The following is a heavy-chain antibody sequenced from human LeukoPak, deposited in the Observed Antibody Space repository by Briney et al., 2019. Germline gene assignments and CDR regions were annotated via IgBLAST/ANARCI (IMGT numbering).Heavy chain of an antibody. CDR3: AKDWRGYRNGADD. J-gene: IGHJ4*02. Sequence: TGGSLRLSCAASGFTFSSYSMNWVRQAPGKGLEWVSYISSSSSPIYYADSAKGRFTVSRDNAKNSLYLQMNSLRDEDTAVYYCAKDWRGYRNGADDWGQGTLVTVSS. V-gene: IGHV3-48*02. D-gene: IGHD5-18*01. CDR1: GFTFSSYS. CDR2: ISSSSSPI.